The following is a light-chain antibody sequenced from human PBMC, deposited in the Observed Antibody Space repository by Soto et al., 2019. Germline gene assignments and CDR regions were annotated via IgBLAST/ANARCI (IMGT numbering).Light chain of an antibody. V-gene: IGKV1-5*01. Sequence: DIQMTQSPSTLSASVGDRVTITCRASQSISNWLAWYQQKPGKAPKLLIYDASSLESGVPSRFSGSGSGTEFTLTIISLQPDDFATYYCQQYNNYPGTFGQGTKLEIK. J-gene: IGKJ2*01. CDR3: QQYNNYPGT. CDR1: QSISNW. CDR2: DAS.